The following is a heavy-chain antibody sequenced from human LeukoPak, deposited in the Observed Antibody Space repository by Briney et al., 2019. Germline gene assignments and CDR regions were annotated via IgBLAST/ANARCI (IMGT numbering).Heavy chain of an antibody. CDR1: GFTFSSYW. J-gene: IGHJ4*02. CDR2: IWYDGSNK. Sequence: SGGSLRLSCAASGFTFSSYWMHWVRQAPGKGLEWVAVIWYDGSNKYYADSVKGRFTISRDNSKNTVYLQMNSLRAEDTAVYYCARDRAARHLDYWGQGTLVTVSS. V-gene: IGHV3-33*08. D-gene: IGHD6-6*01. CDR3: ARDRAARHLDY.